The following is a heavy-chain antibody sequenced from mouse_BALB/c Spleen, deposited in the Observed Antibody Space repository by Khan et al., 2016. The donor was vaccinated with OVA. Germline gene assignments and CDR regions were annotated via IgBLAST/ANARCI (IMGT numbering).Heavy chain of an antibody. V-gene: IGHV9-3-1*01. CDR3: ARVGYNGTMDS. CDR1: GYTFRNNG. Sequence: QIQLVQSGPELKKPGETVKISCKASGYTFRNNGMNWVKQTPGKGLKWMGWINTYTGDPTYADDFKGRFAFSLETSADTAYLQINHLKNEDTATYFCARVGYNGTMDSWGQGTSVTVSS. D-gene: IGHD2-14*01. J-gene: IGHJ4*01. CDR2: INTYTGDP.